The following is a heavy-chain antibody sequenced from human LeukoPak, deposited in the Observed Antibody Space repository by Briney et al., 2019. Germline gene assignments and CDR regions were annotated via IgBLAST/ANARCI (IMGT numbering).Heavy chain of an antibody. CDR3: ARLIGVQNAFDI. CDR1: GGSISSCDYY. J-gene: IGHJ3*02. Sequence: SETLSLTCTVSGGSISSCDYYWSWIRQPPGKGLEWIGYIYYSGSTYYNPSLKSRVTISVDTSKNQFSLKLSSVTAADTAVYYCARLIGVQNAFDIWGQGTMVIVSS. V-gene: IGHV4-30-4*08. D-gene: IGHD3-3*01. CDR2: IYYSGST.